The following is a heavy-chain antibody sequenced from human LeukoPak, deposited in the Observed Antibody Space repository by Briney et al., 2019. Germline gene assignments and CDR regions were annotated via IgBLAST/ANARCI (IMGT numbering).Heavy chain of an antibody. CDR1: GFTFSSYS. D-gene: IGHD2-21*02. CDR3: ARDGEVVVTAFYFDY. CDR2: ISSSSSYI. V-gene: IGHV3-21*01. J-gene: IGHJ4*02. Sequence: PGGSLRLSCAASGFTFSSYSLNWLRQAPGKGLEWVSSISSSSSYIYYADSVKGRFTISRDNAKNSLYLQMNSLRAEDTAVYYCARDGEVVVTAFYFDYWGQGTLVTVSS.